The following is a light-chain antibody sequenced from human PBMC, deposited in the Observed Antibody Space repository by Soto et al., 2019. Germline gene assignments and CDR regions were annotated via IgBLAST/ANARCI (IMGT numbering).Light chain of an antibody. CDR3: QHRSNWPLT. CDR1: QSVVRS. Sequence: EVVMTQSPSTLSVSPGETATLSCGASQSVVRSLAWYQQKPGQPPSLLIYDASNRATGIPARFSGSGSGTDFTLTISSLEPEDFAVYYCQHRSNWPLTFGGGTKVEIK. V-gene: IGKV3-11*01. J-gene: IGKJ4*01. CDR2: DAS.